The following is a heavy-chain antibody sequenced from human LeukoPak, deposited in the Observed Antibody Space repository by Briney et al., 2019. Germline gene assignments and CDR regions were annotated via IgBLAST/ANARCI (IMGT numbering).Heavy chain of an antibody. J-gene: IGHJ4*02. V-gene: IGHV3-21*01. CDR2: ISSSSSYI. D-gene: IGHD2-2*01. Sequence: GGYLRLSCEASGFTFSSYSMNWVRQAPGKGLEWVSSISSSSSYIYYADSVKGRFTISRDNAKNSLYLQMNSLRAEDTAVYYCARVSSTSHPFDYWGQGTLVTVSS. CDR1: GFTFSSYS. CDR3: ARVSSTSHPFDY.